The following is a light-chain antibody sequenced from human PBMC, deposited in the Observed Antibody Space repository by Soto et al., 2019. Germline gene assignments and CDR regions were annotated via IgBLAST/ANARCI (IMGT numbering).Light chain of an antibody. J-gene: IGLJ2*01. CDR1: SRDVGAHNY. V-gene: IGLV2-8*01. CDR3: CTSSAGSNRI. Sequence: QSALTQPPSASGSPGQSVTISCTGTSRDVGAHNYVSWYQHHPGKAPKLIIYEVSKRPSGVPDRFSGSKSGNTASLTVSGLQAEDEADFYCCTSSAGSNRIFGGGTKLTVL. CDR2: EVS.